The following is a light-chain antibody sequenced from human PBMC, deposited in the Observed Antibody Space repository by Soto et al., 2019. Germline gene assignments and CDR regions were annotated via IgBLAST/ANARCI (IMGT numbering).Light chain of an antibody. Sequence: QSALTQPRSVSGSPGQSVTISCTGTSSDVGNYNYVSWYQQHPGKAPKVMIYDVNNWPSGVPDRFSGSKSGNTASLTISGLQAEDEADYYCCSYAGSYTRVFGGGTKLTVL. V-gene: IGLV2-11*01. J-gene: IGLJ3*02. CDR2: DVN. CDR1: SSDVGNYNY. CDR3: CSYAGSYTRV.